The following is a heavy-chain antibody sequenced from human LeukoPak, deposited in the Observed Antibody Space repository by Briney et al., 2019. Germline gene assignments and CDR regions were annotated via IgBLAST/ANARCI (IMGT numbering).Heavy chain of an antibody. D-gene: IGHD3-22*01. CDR3: AREPYYYDSSGYYPYYFDY. J-gene: IGHJ4*02. Sequence: SVKVSCKASGGTFSSYAIIWVRQAPGQGLEWMGGIIPIFGTANYAQKFQGRVTITADKSTSTAYMELSSLRSEDTAVYYCAREPYYYDSSGYYPYYFDYWGQGTMVTVSS. V-gene: IGHV1-69*06. CDR1: GGTFSSYA. CDR2: IIPIFGTA.